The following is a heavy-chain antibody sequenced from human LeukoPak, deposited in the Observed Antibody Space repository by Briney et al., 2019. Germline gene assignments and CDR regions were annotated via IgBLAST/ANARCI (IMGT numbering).Heavy chain of an antibody. CDR3: ARSGSGVGMEWLDNWFNP. CDR1: GFTFDNYG. D-gene: IGHD3-3*01. CDR2: VNWNGVTT. V-gene: IGHV3-20*04. Sequence: GGSLRLSCAASGFTFDNYGMNWVRQAPGKGLEWVCGVNWNGVTTNYADSVKGRFSISRDNAKNSLYLQMNSLRAEDTALYYCARSGSGVGMEWLDNWFNPWGQGTLVTVSS. J-gene: IGHJ5*02.